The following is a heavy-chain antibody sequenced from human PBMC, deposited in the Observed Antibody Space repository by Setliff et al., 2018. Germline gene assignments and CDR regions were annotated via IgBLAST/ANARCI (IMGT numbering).Heavy chain of an antibody. Sequence: PSETLSLTCTVSGGSISSHYWSWIRQPPGKGLEWIGYIYYSGSTNYNPSLKSRVTISVDTSKNQFSLNLSSVTAADTAVYYCARGPLVHDYSNYFDYWGQGTLVTVSS. V-gene: IGHV4-59*11. CDR3: ARGPLVHDYSNYFDY. D-gene: IGHD4-4*01. CDR1: GGSISSHY. J-gene: IGHJ4*02. CDR2: IYYSGST.